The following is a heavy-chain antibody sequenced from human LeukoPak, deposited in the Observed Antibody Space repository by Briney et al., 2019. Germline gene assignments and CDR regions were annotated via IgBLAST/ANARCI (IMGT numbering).Heavy chain of an antibody. J-gene: IGHJ6*02. CDR3: ARDPYPGYYYYGMDV. Sequence: SVKVSCKASGGTFSSYAISWVRQAPGQGLEWMGGIIPIFGTANYARKFQGRVTITADESTSTAYMELSSLRSEDTAVYYCARDPYPGYYYYGMDVWGQGTTVTVSS. CDR1: GGTFSSYA. V-gene: IGHV1-69*01. CDR2: IIPIFGTA.